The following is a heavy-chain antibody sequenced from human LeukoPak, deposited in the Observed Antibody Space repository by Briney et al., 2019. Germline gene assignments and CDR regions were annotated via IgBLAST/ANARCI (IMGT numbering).Heavy chain of an antibody. CDR1: GGAISSGGYY. CDR3: ARDSDSSSWYPHGPYYYGMDV. CDR2: IYYSGST. V-gene: IGHV4-31*03. D-gene: IGHD6-13*01. Sequence: SQTLSLTCTVSGGAISSGGYYWSWIRQHPGKGLEWIGYIYYSGSTYYNPSLKSRVTISVDTSKNQFSLKLSSVTAADTAVYYCARDSDSSSWYPHGPYYYGMDVWGQGTTVTVSS. J-gene: IGHJ6*02.